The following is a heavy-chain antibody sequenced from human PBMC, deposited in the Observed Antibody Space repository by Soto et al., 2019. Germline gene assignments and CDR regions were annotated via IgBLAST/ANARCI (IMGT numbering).Heavy chain of an antibody. CDR3: AKGYSERELLAASDI. V-gene: IGHV3-23*01. CDR2: ISGSGGST. Sequence: GGSLRLSCAASGFTFSSYAMSWVRQAPGKGLEWASAISGSGGSTYYADSVKGRFTISRDNSKNTLYLQMNSLRAEDTAVYYCAKGYSERELLAASDIWSQGTMVTVSS. CDR1: GFTFSSYA. J-gene: IGHJ3*02. D-gene: IGHD1-26*01.